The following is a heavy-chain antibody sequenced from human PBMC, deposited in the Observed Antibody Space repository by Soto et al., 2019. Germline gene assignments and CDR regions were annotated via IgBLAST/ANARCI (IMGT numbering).Heavy chain of an antibody. V-gene: IGHV3-9*01. CDR1: GFTFDDYA. Sequence: EVQLVESGGGLVELGRSLRLSCAASGFTFDDYAMHWVRQAPGKGLEWVSGISWNSGSIDYADSVKGRFTISRDNAKNSLYLQMNSLRAEDTALYYCTKGRVHDFWSGYSTVDYWGQGTLVTVSS. J-gene: IGHJ4*02. D-gene: IGHD3-3*01. CDR2: ISWNSGSI. CDR3: TKGRVHDFWSGYSTVDY.